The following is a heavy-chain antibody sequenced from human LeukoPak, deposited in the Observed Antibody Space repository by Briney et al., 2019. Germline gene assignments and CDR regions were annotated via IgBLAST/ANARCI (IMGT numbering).Heavy chain of an antibody. J-gene: IGHJ4*02. CDR1: GYTFTSYG. CDR3: AKDWAGSDRRYYFDY. V-gene: IGHV3-23*01. Sequence: GASVKVSCKASGYTFTSYGISWVRQAPGKGLEWVSVSGSGGSTYYADSVKGRFTISRDNSQNTLYLQMNSLRAEDSAVYYCAKDWAGSDRRYYFDYWGQGTLVTVSS. D-gene: IGHD3-22*01. CDR2: SGSGGST.